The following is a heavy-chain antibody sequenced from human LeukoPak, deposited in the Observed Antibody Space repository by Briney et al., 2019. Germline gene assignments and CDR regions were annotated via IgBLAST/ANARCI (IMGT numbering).Heavy chain of an antibody. CDR2: IIPILGIA. J-gene: IGHJ4*02. CDR1: GGTFSSYA. D-gene: IGHD5-12*01. CDR3: ARDSTGEWLRFADY. V-gene: IGHV1-69*04. Sequence: GASVKVSCKASGGTFSSYAISWVRQAPGQGLEWMGGIIPILGIATYAHKFQGRVTITADKSTSTAHMELSSLRSEDTAVYYCARDSTGEWLRFADYWGQGTLVTVSS.